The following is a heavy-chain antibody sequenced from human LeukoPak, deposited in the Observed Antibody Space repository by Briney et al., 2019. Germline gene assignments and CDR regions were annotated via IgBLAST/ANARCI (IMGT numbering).Heavy chain of an antibody. CDR1: GFTFINYP. CDR3: ARDGIVGLDY. D-gene: IGHD3-22*01. J-gene: IGHJ4*02. Sequence: GGSLRLSCAVSGFTFINYPMSWVRQAPGKGLEWVSAVSGTGDSTYYAGSVKGRFTISRDNSKNTLYLQMNSLRDEDTAVYYCARDGIVGLDYWGQGTLVTVSS. CDR2: VSGTGDST. V-gene: IGHV3-23*01.